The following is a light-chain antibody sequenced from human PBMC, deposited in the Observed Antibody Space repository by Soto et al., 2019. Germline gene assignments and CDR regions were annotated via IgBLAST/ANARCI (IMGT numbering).Light chain of an antibody. Sequence: ETVLTQSPGTLSLSPGERATLSCRASQSVSSSYLGWYQQKPGQAPRLLIYGASSRATGIPDRFSGSGSGTDITLTISRLEPEDFAVYYCQQYGSSRFTFGPGTKVDIK. CDR3: QQYGSSRFT. V-gene: IGKV3-20*01. J-gene: IGKJ3*01. CDR2: GAS. CDR1: QSVSSSY.